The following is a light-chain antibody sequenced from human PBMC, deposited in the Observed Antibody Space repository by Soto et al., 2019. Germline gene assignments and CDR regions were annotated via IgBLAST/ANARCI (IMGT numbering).Light chain of an antibody. Sequence: QSLLTQPASVSGSPGQSITISCTGISADVGTSNFVSWYQHHPGKAPNLILYDVANRPSGVSNRFSGSKSGDTASLTISGLQADDEADYYCSSYTRGPLDVFGTGTKVTV. V-gene: IGLV2-14*03. J-gene: IGLJ1*01. CDR2: DVA. CDR1: SADVGTSNF. CDR3: SSYTRGPLDV.